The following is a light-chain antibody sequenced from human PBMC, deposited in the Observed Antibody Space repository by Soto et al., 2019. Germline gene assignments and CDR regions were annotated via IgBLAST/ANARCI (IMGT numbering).Light chain of an antibody. J-gene: IGLJ1*01. CDR1: NSDVGGYNY. CDR3: SSYTTTNTLYV. CDR2: EVF. V-gene: IGLV2-14*01. Sequence: SVLTQPASVSGSPGQSITIPCTGTNSDVGGYNYVSWYQHHPGKAPKLMIYEVFNRPSGVSSRFSGSKSGSTVSLTISGLQAEEEADYYCSSYTTTNTLYVFGTGTKVTVL.